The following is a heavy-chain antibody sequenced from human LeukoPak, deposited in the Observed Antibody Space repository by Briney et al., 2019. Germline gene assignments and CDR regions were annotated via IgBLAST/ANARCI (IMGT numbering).Heavy chain of an antibody. V-gene: IGHV1-2*02. D-gene: IGHD5-24*01. J-gene: IGHJ4*02. CDR1: GYTFNGYY. Sequence: ASVKVACKASGYTFNGYYMHGVRQAPGQGLECMGWINPNSGGTNYAQKFQGRGTVTRDTSNSPAYMELTRLRSDDTAVYYCAIVRWLQHFGRWGKGTLVTVSS. CDR2: INPNSGGT. CDR3: AIVRWLQHFGR.